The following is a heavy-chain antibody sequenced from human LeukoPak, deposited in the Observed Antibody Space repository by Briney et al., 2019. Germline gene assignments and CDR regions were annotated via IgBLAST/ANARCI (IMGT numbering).Heavy chain of an antibody. V-gene: IGHV3-23*01. CDR1: GFTFSTYG. CDR2: ISGSGGST. D-gene: IGHD3-10*01. Sequence: GGTLRLSCAASGFTFSTYGLSWVRQAPGKGLEWVSGISGSGGSTYYADSVRGRFTISRDNSKNTLYLQMNSLRVEDTAVYYCAGRGSGSYFDYWGQGTLVTVSS. J-gene: IGHJ4*02. CDR3: AGRGSGSYFDY.